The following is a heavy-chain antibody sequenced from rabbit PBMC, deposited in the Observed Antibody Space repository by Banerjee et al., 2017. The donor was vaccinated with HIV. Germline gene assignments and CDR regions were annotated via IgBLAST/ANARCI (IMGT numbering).Heavy chain of an antibody. CDR1: GFSFSNKYV. D-gene: IGHD1-1*01. CDR2: INSSSGNT. V-gene: IGHV1S45*01. J-gene: IGHJ4*01. Sequence: QEQLEESGGDLVKPEGSLTLTCTASGFSFSNKYVMCWVRQAPGKGLEWIACINSSSGNTVYATWAKGRFTISKTSSTTVTLQMTSLTAADTATYFCASGAYSGYGWGLWGPGTLVTVS. CDR3: ASGAYSGYGWGL.